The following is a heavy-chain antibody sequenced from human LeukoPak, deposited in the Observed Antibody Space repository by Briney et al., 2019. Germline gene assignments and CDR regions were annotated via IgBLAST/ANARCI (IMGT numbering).Heavy chain of an antibody. J-gene: IGHJ3*02. CDR2: ISDYNGDT. V-gene: IGHV1-18*01. CDR3: ARDLLYCGGDCYHDAFDI. CDR1: GYTFTSYG. Sequence: ASVKVSCKASGYTFTSYGISWVRQAPGRGLEWMGWISDYNGDTNYAQKLQGRVTMTTDTSTGTAYMELRSLRSDDTAVYCARDLLYCGGDCYHDAFDIWGQGTMVTVSS. D-gene: IGHD2-21*02.